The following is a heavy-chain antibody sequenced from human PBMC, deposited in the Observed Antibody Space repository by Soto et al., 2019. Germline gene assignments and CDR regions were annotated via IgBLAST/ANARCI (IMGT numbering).Heavy chain of an antibody. D-gene: IGHD4-4*01. V-gene: IGHV4-59*01. Sequence: LSLTCTVSGGSISNYYWSWIRQPPGKGLEWIGYIKYSGSTKYNPSLKSRVSISGDTSKNQFSLKLSSVTAADTAIYYCARDGDGRMTTNPFYYDGMDVWGQGTTVTVSS. CDR1: GGSISNYY. CDR3: ARDGDGRMTTNPFYYDGMDV. J-gene: IGHJ6*01. CDR2: IKYSGST.